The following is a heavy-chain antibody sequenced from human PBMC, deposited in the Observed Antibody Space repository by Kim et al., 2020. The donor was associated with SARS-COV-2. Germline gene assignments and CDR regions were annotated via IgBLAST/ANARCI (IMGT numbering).Heavy chain of an antibody. CDR3: AGGATLVRGVNNWFDP. CDR2: TYYSGST. Sequence: SETLSLTCTVSGGSISSGGYFWSWLRQSPGKGLEWIGYTYYSGSTFYNPSLKRRVTISVDTSKHQFSLKLRSVTAAASAVYYSAGGATLVRGVNNWFDP. V-gene: IGHV4-31*03. CDR1: GGSISSGGYF. D-gene: IGHD3-10*01. J-gene: IGHJ5*02.